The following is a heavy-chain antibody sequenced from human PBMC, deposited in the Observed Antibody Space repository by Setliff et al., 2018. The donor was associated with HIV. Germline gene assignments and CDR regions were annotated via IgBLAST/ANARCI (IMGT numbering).Heavy chain of an antibody. CDR3: ASKGGSGNYPDSDAFDI. D-gene: IGHD3-10*01. Sequence: ASVKVSCKASGNTFSSHYMHWVRQAPGKGLEWMGLINPSGAITSYAEKFQGRVTMTRDTSTSTVYMELRSLRSEDTSIYYCASKGGSGNYPDSDAFDIWGQGTLVTVSS. CDR2: INPSGAIT. V-gene: IGHV1-46*01. CDR1: GNTFSSHY. J-gene: IGHJ3*02.